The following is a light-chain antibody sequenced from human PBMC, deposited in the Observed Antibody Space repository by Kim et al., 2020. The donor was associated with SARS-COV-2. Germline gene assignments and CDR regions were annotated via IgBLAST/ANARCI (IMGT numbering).Light chain of an antibody. Sequence: RATFNCKSSQSILYRSKNKNHLAWYQQKPGQPPKLLVYWASTRESGVPDRFSGSGSGTDFTLTISSLQAEDVAVYSCQQYYTIPYTFGQGTKLEI. J-gene: IGKJ2*01. CDR1: QSILYRSKNKNH. CDR2: WAS. V-gene: IGKV4-1*01. CDR3: QQYYTIPYT.